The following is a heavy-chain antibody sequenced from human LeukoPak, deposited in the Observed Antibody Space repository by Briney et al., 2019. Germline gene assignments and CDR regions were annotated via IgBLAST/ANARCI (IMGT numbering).Heavy chain of an antibody. V-gene: IGHV4-59*08. CDR3: ARLRYYDFWSGPLPMDV. CDR1: GGSVSSYY. J-gene: IGHJ6*02. CDR2: IYYSGST. Sequence: SETLSLTCTVSGGSVSSYYWSWIRQPPGKGLEWIGYIYYSGSTNYNPSVKSRVTISVDPSKNQFSLKLSSVTAADTAVYYCARLRYYDFWSGPLPMDVRGQGTTVTVSS. D-gene: IGHD3-3*01.